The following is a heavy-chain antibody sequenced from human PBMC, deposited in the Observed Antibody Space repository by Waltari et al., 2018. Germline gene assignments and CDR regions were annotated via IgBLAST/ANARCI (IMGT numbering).Heavy chain of an antibody. J-gene: IGHJ4*02. CDR3: ARDSASSGWYDY. CDR1: GFTFSSDW. V-gene: IGHV3-7*01. CDR2: IKQDGSEK. D-gene: IGHD6-19*01. Sequence: EAQLVESGGGLVQPGGSLRLSCAASGFTFSSDWMSWVRQAPGKGLEWVANIKQDGSEKYYVDSVKGRFTISRDNAKNSLYLQMNSLRAEDTAVYYCARDSASSGWYDYWGQGTLVTVSS.